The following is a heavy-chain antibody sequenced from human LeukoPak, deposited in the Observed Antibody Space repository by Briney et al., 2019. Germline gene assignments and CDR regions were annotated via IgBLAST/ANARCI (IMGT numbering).Heavy chain of an antibody. V-gene: IGHV4-30-2*01. D-gene: IGHD6-13*01. J-gene: IGHJ5*02. CDR2: IYHSGST. Sequence: PSQTLSLTCAVSGGSISSGGYSWSWIRQPPGKGLEWIGYIYHSGSTYYNPSLKSRVTISVDRSKNQSSLKLSSVTAAVTAVYYCARSYSSSWSNWFDPWGQGTLVTVSS. CDR1: GGSISSGGYS. CDR3: ARSYSSSWSNWFDP.